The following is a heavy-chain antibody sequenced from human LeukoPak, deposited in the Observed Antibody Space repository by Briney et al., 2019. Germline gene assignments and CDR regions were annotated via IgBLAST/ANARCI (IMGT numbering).Heavy chain of an antibody. CDR3: ARTHYDFWSGYPFDY. V-gene: IGHV4-59*01. D-gene: IGHD3-3*01. J-gene: IGHJ4*02. CDR2: IYYSGST. CDR1: GGSISSYY. Sequence: SETLSLTCTVSGGSISSYYWSWIRQPPGKGLEWIGYIYYSGSTNYNPFLKSRVTISVDTSKNQFSLKLSSVTAADTAVYYCARTHYDFWSGYPFDYWGQGTLVTVSS.